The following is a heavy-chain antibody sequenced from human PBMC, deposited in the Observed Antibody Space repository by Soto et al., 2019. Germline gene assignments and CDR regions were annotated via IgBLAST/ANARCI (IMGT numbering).Heavy chain of an antibody. J-gene: IGHJ4*02. V-gene: IGHV3-49*03. D-gene: IGHD3-10*01. CDR2: IRSQPYGGTA. CDR3: SGSFPF. Sequence: GGSLRLSRTASGFPFGNFLMSWFRQAPGKGMEWVGFIRSQPYGGTAEYAASVRGRFTISRDDSKGIAYLQMNSLQTEDSGVYYCSGSFPFWGQGTLVTVSS. CDR1: GFPFGNFL.